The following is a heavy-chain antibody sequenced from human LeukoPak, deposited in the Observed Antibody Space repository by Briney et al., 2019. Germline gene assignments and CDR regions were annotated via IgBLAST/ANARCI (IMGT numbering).Heavy chain of an antibody. D-gene: IGHD3-10*01. J-gene: IGHJ4*02. V-gene: IGHV3-53*01. CDR3: ARGQVYGSGSYSHGPPLEN. Sequence: GGSLRLSCAASGFTVSSNYMSWVRQAPGKGLEWVSVIYSGGSTYYADSVKGRFTISRDNSKNTPYLQMNSLRAEDTAVYYCARGQVYGSGSYSHGPPLENWGQGTLVTVSS. CDR1: GFTVSSNY. CDR2: IYSGGST.